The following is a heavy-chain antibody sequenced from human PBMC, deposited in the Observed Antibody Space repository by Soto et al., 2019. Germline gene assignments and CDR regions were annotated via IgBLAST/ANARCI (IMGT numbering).Heavy chain of an antibody. CDR2: IIPVSGTS. J-gene: IGHJ3*02. V-gene: IGHV1-69*06. Sequence: SVKVSCKASGGSLSNYAISWVRQAPGQGLEWMGGIIPVSGTSGTSNYAQKFQGRVTITADKSASTAYMELSSLRPEDTAVYYCARSSEIIFGPAAGAFDILGQRKMFT. CDR3: ARSSEIIFGPAAGAFDI. D-gene: IGHD2-2*01. CDR1: GGSLSNYA.